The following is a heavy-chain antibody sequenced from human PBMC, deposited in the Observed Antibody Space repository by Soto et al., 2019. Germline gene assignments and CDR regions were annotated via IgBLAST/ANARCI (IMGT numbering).Heavy chain of an antibody. Sequence: QVQLVESGGGVVQPGRSMRLSCAASGFTFSSYGMHWVRQAPGKGLEWVAVIWYDGSNKYYADSVKGQFTISRDNSKNTLYLQMNSLRAEDTAVYYCARHAGREGWLQLDYWGQGTLVTVSS. CDR3: ARHAGREGWLQLDY. J-gene: IGHJ4*02. CDR1: GFTFSSYG. CDR2: IWYDGSNK. D-gene: IGHD5-12*01. V-gene: IGHV3-33*01.